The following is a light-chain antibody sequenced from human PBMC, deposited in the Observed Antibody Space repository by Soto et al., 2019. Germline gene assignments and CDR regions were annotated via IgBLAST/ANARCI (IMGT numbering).Light chain of an antibody. V-gene: IGLV7-46*01. J-gene: IGLJ2*01. Sequence: QAVVTQEPSLTVSPGGTVTLTCGSSTGAVTSGHYPYWFQQKPGQAPRTLIYDTTNKHSWTPARFSGSLLGGKAALTLSGAQPEDEADYYCLLCFIGARPGVVFGGGTKLTVL. CDR1: TGAVTSGHY. CDR3: LLCFIGARPGVV. CDR2: DTT.